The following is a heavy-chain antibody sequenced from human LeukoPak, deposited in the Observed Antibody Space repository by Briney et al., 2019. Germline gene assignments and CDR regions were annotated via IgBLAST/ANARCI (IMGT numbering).Heavy chain of an antibody. D-gene: IGHD2-2*01. V-gene: IGHV1-69*05. J-gene: IGHJ5*01. CDR1: GGTFGSYA. CDR2: IIPIFGTA. Sequence: ASVKVSCKASGGTFGSYAISWVRQAPGQGLEWMGGIIPIFGTANYAQKFQGRVTITTDESTSTAYMELSSLRSEDTAVYYCARGPAAIIMNWFDPWGQGTLVTVSS. CDR3: ARGPAAIIMNWFDP.